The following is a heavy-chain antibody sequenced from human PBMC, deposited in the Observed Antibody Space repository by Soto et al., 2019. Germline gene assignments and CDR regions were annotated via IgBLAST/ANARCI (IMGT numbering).Heavy chain of an antibody. CDR1: GGTFSSYA. J-gene: IGHJ4*02. CDR2: IIPIFGTA. D-gene: IGHD6-13*01. CDR3: ARDLRPGSSWSPGH. V-gene: IGHV1-69*01. Sequence: QVQLVQSGAEVKKPGSSVKVSCKASGGTFSSYAISWVRQAPGQGLEWMGGIIPIFGTANYAQKFQGRVTITADEATSTAYMERSSRRSEDTAVYYCARDLRPGSSWSPGHWGQGTLVTVSS.